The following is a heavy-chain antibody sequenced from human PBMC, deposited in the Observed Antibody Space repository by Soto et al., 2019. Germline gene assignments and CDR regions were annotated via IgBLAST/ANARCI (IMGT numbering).Heavy chain of an antibody. D-gene: IGHD3-3*01. Sequence: GGSLRLSCTGSGFTFGDYGMTWVRQAPGKGLEWVGFIRSKSYGGTTEYAASVKGRLTIARDDSKSIAYLQMNRLTSEDTGVYYCARAESPDTAYFSDYWGQGTLVTVSS. CDR2: IRSKSYGGTT. CDR3: ARAESPDTAYFSDY. CDR1: GFTFGDYG. V-gene: IGHV3-49*04. J-gene: IGHJ4*02.